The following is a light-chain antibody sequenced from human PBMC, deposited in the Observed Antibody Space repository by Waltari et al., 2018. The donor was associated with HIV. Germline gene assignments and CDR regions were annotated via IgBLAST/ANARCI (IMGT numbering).Light chain of an antibody. V-gene: IGLV1-44*01. CDR2: NNN. CDR1: SYHVGSNP. Sequence: HSASTQPPSASGTPRQRVPMSCPGGSYHVGSNPVNWDQQLPGTAPNVLIDNNNRRPSGVPDRFSGSKSGTSASLAISGLQSEDEADYYCVAWDDSLNGPVFGGGTKLTVL. CDR3: VAWDDSLNGPV. J-gene: IGLJ2*01.